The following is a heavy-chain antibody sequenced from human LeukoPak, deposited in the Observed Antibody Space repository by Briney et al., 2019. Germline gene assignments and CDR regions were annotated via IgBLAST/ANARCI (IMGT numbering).Heavy chain of an antibody. D-gene: IGHD3-10*01. CDR3: ARSYGSGPARFDP. Sequence: SVKVSCKASGGTFSSYAISWVRQAPGQGLEWMGGVIPIFGTANYAQKFQGRVTITADESTSTAYMELSSLRSEDTAVYYCARSYGSGPARFDPWGQGTLVTVSS. J-gene: IGHJ5*02. V-gene: IGHV1-69*13. CDR2: VIPIFGTA. CDR1: GGTFSSYA.